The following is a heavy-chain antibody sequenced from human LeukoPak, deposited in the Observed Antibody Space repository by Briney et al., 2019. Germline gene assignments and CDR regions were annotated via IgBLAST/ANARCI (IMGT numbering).Heavy chain of an antibody. CDR2: IIPIFGTA. CDR3: ARGAPIVGAFRLAGYYFDY. V-gene: IGHV1-69*13. D-gene: IGHD1-26*01. CDR1: GGTFSSYA. Sequence: SVKVSCKASGGTFSSYAISWVRQAPGQGLEWMGVIIPIFGTANYAQKFQGRVTITADESTSTAYMELSSLRSEDTAVYYCARGAPIVGAFRLAGYYFDYWGQGTLVTVSS. J-gene: IGHJ4*02.